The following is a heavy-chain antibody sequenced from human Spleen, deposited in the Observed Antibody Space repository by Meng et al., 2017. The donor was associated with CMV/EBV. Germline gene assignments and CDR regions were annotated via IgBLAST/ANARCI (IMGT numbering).Heavy chain of an antibody. J-gene: IGHJ3*02. V-gene: IGHV1-2*02. CDR3: ARDGGDYWSGHSNNHDAIDI. Sequence: ASVKVSCKASGYTFTGYFLHWVRQVPGQGLEWMGWINPDSGGTNYAQKLQGRVTMTRNTSISTAYMELSSLRSEDTAVYYCARDGGDYWSGHSNNHDAIDIWGQGTRVTVSS. D-gene: IGHD3-3*01. CDR2: INPDSGGT. CDR1: GYTFTGYF.